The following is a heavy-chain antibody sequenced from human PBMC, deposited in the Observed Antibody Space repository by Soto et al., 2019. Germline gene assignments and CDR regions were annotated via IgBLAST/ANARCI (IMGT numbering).Heavy chain of an antibody. CDR3: AHTRNNIVVVVAGPVDAFDI. V-gene: IGHV2-5*02. Sequence: QITLKESGPTLVKPTQTLTLTCTFSGFSLSTSGVGVGWIRQPPGKALEWLALIYWDDDKRYSPSLKSRLTTTKDTSKNQVVLTMTNMDPVDTATYYCAHTRNNIVVVVAGPVDAFDIWGQGTMVTVSS. D-gene: IGHD2-15*01. CDR2: IYWDDDK. CDR1: GFSLSTSGVG. J-gene: IGHJ3*02.